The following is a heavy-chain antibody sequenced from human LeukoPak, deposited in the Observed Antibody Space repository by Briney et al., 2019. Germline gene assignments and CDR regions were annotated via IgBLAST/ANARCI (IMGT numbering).Heavy chain of an antibody. V-gene: IGHV1-24*01. J-gene: IGHJ4*02. CDR1: GYTLTELS. CDR3: AISIVGATYFDY. Sequence: ASVKVSCKVSGYTLTELSMHWVRQAPGKGLEWMGGFDPEDGETIYAQKFQGRVTMTEDTSTDTAYMELSSLRSEDTAVYYCAISIVGATYFDYWGQGTLVTVSS. CDR2: FDPEDGET. D-gene: IGHD1-26*01.